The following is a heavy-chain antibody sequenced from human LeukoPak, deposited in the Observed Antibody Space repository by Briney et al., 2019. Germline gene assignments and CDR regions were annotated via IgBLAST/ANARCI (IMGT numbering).Heavy chain of an antibody. D-gene: IGHD4-17*01. J-gene: IGHJ3*02. Sequence: SETLSLTCTVSGGSIRGSSFYWGWIRQPPGGGLEFIGSIFYRGNTYYNPSLKSRVTISVDTSKNQFSLKLSSVTAADTAVYYCATTVTTQHAFDIWGQGTMVTVSS. CDR2: IFYRGNT. V-gene: IGHV4-39*07. CDR3: ATTVTTQHAFDI. CDR1: GGSIRGSSFY.